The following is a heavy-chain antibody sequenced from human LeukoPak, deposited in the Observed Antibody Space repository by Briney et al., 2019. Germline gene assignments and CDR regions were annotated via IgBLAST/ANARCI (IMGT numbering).Heavy chain of an antibody. Sequence: GESLKISCKGSGYSFTSYWIGWVRQMPGKGLEWMGIIYPGDSDTRYSPSFQGQVTISADKSISTAYLQWSSLKASDTAMYYCARGPHAGYSSSWYDGYYFDYWAREPWSPSPQ. CDR1: GYSFTSYW. CDR3: ARGPHAGYSSSWYDGYYFDY. D-gene: IGHD6-13*01. J-gene: IGHJ4*02. V-gene: IGHV5-51*01. CDR2: IYPGDSDT.